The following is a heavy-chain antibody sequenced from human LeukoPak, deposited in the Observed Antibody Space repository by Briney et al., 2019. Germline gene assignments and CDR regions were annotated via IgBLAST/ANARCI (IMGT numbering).Heavy chain of an antibody. CDR2: IHYTGAT. Sequence: SETLSLTCAVYGGSFRGYYWSWIRQPPGKGLEWIGEIHYTGATNYKPSLKSRFTISGDPSKNQVSLRVSSVTAADTAVYYCARGVLGPYYFDLWGRGTLVTVSS. D-gene: IGHD7-27*01. V-gene: IGHV4-34*01. J-gene: IGHJ2*01. CDR1: GGSFRGYY. CDR3: ARGVLGPYYFDL.